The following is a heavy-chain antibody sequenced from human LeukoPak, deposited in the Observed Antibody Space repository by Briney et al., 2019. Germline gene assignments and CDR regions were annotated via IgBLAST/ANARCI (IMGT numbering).Heavy chain of an antibody. CDR3: AKGNDYWSGLRRTDY. D-gene: IGHD3-3*01. CDR2: ISGGGGNT. J-gene: IGHJ4*02. V-gene: IGHV3-23*01. Sequence: GGSLGLFCAASAFTFNNYGMSWVRQAPGKGLEWVSSISGGGGNTNYADSMKGRFTISRDNSNNMLYLQVNSLRGEDRAVYYCAKGNDYWSGLRRTDYWGQGTLVPVSS. CDR1: AFTFNNYG.